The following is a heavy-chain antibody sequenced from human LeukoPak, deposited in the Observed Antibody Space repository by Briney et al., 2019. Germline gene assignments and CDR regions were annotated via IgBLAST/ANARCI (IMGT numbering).Heavy chain of an antibody. J-gene: IGHJ4*02. CDR2: IYYSGST. CDR3: ARASSGWYSSFDY. Sequence: SETLSLTCTVSGGSISSYYWSWIRQPPGKGLEWIGYIYYSGSTNYNPSLKSRVTISVDTSKNQFSLKLSSVTAADTAVYYCARASSGWYSSFDYWGQGTLVTVSS. V-gene: IGHV4-59*01. D-gene: IGHD6-19*01. CDR1: GGSISSYY.